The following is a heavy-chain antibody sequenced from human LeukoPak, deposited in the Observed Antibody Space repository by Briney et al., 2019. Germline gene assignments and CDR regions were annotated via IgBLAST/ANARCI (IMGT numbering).Heavy chain of an antibody. CDR1: GGSISSGGYY. J-gene: IGHJ3*02. V-gene: IGHV4-39*07. CDR3: ARELPGSAYTFDI. D-gene: IGHD1-26*01. CDR2: INHSGST. Sequence: TLSLTCTVSGGSISSGGYYWSWIRQPPGKGLEWIGEINHSGSTNYNPSLKSRVTISVDTSKNQFSLKLSSVTAADTAVYYCARELPGSAYTFDIWGQGTMVTVSS.